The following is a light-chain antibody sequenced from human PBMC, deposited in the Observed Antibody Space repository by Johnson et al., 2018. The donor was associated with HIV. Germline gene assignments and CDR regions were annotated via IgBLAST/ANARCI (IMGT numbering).Light chain of an antibody. CDR2: ETN. Sequence: QSVLTQPPSVSAAPGQKVTISCSGSSSNIGNSYVSWYQQLPGTAPKLLIYETNNRPSGIPDRFSGSKSGTSATLGITGLQTGDEADYFCGTWDNSLRTAFFGTGNKVTVL. V-gene: IGLV1-51*02. CDR3: GTWDNSLRTAF. J-gene: IGLJ1*01. CDR1: SSNIGNSY.